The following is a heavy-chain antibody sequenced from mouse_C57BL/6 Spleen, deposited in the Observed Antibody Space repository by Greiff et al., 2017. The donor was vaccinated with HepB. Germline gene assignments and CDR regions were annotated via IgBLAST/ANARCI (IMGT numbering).Heavy chain of an antibody. V-gene: IGHV3-6*01. J-gene: IGHJ4*01. CDR1: GYSITSGYY. D-gene: IGHD2-4*01. CDR3: ALYYDYADYAMDY. CDR2: ISYDGSN. Sequence: DVHLVESGPGLVKPSQSLSLTCSVTGYSITSGYYWNWIRQFPGNKLEWMGYISYDGSNNYNPSLKNRISITRDTSKNQCFLKLNSVTTEDTATYYCALYYDYADYAMDYWGQGTSVTVSS.